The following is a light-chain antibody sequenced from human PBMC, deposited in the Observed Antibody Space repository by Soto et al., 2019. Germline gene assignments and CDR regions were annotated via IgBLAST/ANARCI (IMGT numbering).Light chain of an antibody. V-gene: IGKV1-5*03. J-gene: IGKJ2*01. Sequence: DLQMTQSPSTLSASVGDRVTITCRASQSISSWLAWYQQKPGKAPKLLIYKASSLESGVPSRFSGSASATEFTLTISSLQPDDFATYYCQQYNSSPYTFGQGTKLEI. CDR3: QQYNSSPYT. CDR1: QSISSW. CDR2: KAS.